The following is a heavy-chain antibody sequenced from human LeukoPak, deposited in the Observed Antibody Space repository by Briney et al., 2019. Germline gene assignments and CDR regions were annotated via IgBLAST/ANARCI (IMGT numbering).Heavy chain of an antibody. CDR3: ASYPRYSSTPPFDY. J-gene: IGHJ4*02. CDR2: INPNTGGT. D-gene: IGHD6-19*01. CDR1: GYTFTGQD. V-gene: IGHV1-2*02. Sequence: ASVKVSRKASGYTFTGQDMHWVRQAPGQGLEWMGWINPNTGGTDYAQKFQGRVTMTRDTTISTAYMELSRLTSDDTAVYYCASYPRYSSTPPFDYWGQGTLVTVSS.